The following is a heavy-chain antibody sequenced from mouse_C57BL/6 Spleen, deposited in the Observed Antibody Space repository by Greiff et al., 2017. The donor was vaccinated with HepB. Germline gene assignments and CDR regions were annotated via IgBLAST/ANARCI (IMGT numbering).Heavy chain of an antibody. CDR1: GYAFSSSW. J-gene: IGHJ3*01. V-gene: IGHV1-82*01. Sequence: VQLQQSGPELVKPGASVKISCKASGYAFSSSWMNWVKQRPGKGLEWIGRIYPGDGDTNYNGKFKGKATLSADKSSSTAYMQLSSLTSEDSAVYFCARYGHAWFADWGQGTLVTVSA. CDR3: ARYGHAWFAD. D-gene: IGHD1-1*01. CDR2: IYPGDGDT.